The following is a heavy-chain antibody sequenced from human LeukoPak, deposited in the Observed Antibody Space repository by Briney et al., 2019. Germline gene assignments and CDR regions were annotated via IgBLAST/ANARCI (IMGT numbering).Heavy chain of an antibody. CDR2: ISAYNGNT. CDR1: GATFSSYA. V-gene: IGHV1-18*01. J-gene: IGHJ4*02. Sequence: ASVKVSCKASGATFSSYAITWVRQAPGQGLEWMGWISAYNGNTNYAQKLQGRVTMTTDTSTSTAYMELRSLRSDDTAVYYCARGRWFGELLVYWGQGTLVTVSS. D-gene: IGHD3-10*01. CDR3: ARGRWFGELLVY.